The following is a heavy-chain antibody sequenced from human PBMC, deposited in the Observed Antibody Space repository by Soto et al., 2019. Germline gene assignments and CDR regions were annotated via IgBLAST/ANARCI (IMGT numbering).Heavy chain of an antibody. CDR3: ASTGYYDILTGYDY. Sequence: SETLSLTCTVSGGSISSSSYYWVWFAQPPGKGLEWIGSIYYSGSTYYNPSLKSRVTISVDTSKNQFSLKLSSVTAADTAVYYCASTGYYDILTGYDYWGQGTLVTVSS. J-gene: IGHJ4*02. V-gene: IGHV4-39*01. CDR1: GGSISSSSYY. D-gene: IGHD3-9*01. CDR2: IYYSGST.